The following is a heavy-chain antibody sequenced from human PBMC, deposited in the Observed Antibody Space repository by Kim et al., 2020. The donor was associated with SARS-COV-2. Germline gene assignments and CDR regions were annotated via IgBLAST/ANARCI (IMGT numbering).Heavy chain of an antibody. Sequence: GKGRFTISRDNSRNTLYLQMNSLGPEDTAVYYCAKDSSRFTSGSQYFFDYWGRGTLVIVSS. V-gene: IGHV3-30*02. J-gene: IGHJ4*02. CDR3: AKDSSRFTSGSQYFFDY. D-gene: IGHD5-18*01.